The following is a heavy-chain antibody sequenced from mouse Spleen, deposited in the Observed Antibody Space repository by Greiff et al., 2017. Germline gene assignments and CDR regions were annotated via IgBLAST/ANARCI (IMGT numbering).Heavy chain of an antibody. CDR1: GYTFTSYW. CDR3: ARREDYEGFAY. J-gene: IGHJ3*01. V-gene: IGHV1-69*01. CDR2: IDPSDSYT. Sequence: QVQLQQPGAELVMPGASVKLSCKASGYTFTSYWMHWVKQRPGQGLEWIGEIDPSDSYTNYNQKFKGKATLTVDKSSSTAYMQLSSLTSEDSAVYYCARREDYEGFAYWGQGTLVTVSA. D-gene: IGHD2-4*01.